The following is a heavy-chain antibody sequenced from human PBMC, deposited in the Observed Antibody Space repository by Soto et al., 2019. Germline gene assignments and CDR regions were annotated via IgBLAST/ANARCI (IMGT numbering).Heavy chain of an antibody. Sequence: GASVNVSCKASGYTFTGYYMHWVRQAPGQGLEWTGWINPNSGGTNYAQKFQGWVTMTRDTSISTGYMELSRLRSDDTAVYYCAKGLSAAPYYCYYLDVWGKGTMVTVSS. CDR1: GYTFTGYY. V-gene: IGHV1-2*04. CDR3: AKGLSAAPYYCYYLDV. J-gene: IGHJ6*03. CDR2: INPNSGGT. D-gene: IGHD2-15*01.